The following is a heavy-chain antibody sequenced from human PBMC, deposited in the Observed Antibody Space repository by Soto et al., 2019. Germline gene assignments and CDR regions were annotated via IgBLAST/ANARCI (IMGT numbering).Heavy chain of an antibody. D-gene: IGHD6-13*01. CDR1: GFTFSSYG. V-gene: IGHV3-33*01. CDR2: IWYDGSNK. Sequence: QVQLVESGGGVVQPGRSLRLSCAASGFTFSSYGMHWVRQAPGKGLEWVAVIWYDGSNKYYADSVKGRFTISRDNSKNPLYQQMNSLRAEDTAVYYCARDRSSISWEPYYGMDVWGQGTTVTVSS. J-gene: IGHJ6*02. CDR3: ARDRSSISWEPYYGMDV.